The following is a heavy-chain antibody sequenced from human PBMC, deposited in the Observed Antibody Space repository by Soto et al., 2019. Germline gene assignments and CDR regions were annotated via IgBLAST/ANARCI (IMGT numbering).Heavy chain of an antibody. J-gene: IGHJ4*02. D-gene: IGHD5-12*01. V-gene: IGHV1-3*01. Sequence: ASVKVSCKASGYTFTSYAMHWVRQAPGQRLEWMGWINAGNGNTKYSQKFQGRVTITRDTSASTAYMELSSLRSEDTAVYYCARDHSLLYSGYGPGLYSGPGTLVTVFS. CDR1: GYTFTSYA. CDR2: INAGNGNT. CDR3: ARDHSLLYSGYGPGLY.